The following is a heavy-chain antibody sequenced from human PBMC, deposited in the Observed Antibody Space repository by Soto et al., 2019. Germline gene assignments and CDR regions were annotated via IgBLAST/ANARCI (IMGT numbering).Heavy chain of an antibody. CDR3: AREGINNYTEYYFDA. CDR1: GFTFSSYS. CDR2: ISGSGNYT. D-gene: IGHD4-4*01. J-gene: IGHJ5*02. V-gene: IGHV3-21*01. Sequence: GGSLRLSCAASGFTFSSYSMNWVRQAPGKGLEWVSSISGSGNYTHYADFLRGRFTISRDNAKTSLYLQMNSLRAEDTAVYYCAREGINNYTEYYFDAWGQGTVGTVSS.